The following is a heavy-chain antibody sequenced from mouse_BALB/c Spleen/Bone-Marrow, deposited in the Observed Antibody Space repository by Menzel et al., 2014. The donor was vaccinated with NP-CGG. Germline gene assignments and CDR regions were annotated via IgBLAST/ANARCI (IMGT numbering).Heavy chain of an antibody. CDR2: IWRGGST. CDR1: GFSLTSYG. Sequence: QVQLKESGPSLVQPSQSLSITCTVSGFSLTSYGVHWVRQSPGKGLEWLGVIWRGGSTDYNAAFMSRLSITKDNSKSQVFFKMNGLQADDTAIYYCAKNGGYDGWFAYWGQGTLVTVSA. V-gene: IGHV2-5-1*01. D-gene: IGHD2-14*01. CDR3: AKNGGYDGWFAY. J-gene: IGHJ3*01.